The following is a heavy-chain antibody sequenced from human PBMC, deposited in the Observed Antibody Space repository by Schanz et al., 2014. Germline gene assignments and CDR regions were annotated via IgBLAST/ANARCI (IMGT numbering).Heavy chain of an antibody. J-gene: IGHJ5*02. Sequence: QVQLQESGPGLVKPSESLSLTCTVSGGSISSYYWSWIRQPPGKGLEWIGHLYDSASTNYNPSLKSRVTISADTSKVQFFLKLSSVTAADTAVSYCAKGSSGWSPHLPWLGSWGRGTLVTVSS. CDR2: LYDSAST. CDR1: GGSISSYY. V-gene: IGHV4-59*01. CDR3: AKGSSGWSPHLPWLGS. D-gene: IGHD6-19*01.